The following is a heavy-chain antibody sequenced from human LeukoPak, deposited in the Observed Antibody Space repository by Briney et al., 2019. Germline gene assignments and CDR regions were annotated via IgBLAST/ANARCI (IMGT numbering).Heavy chain of an antibody. CDR1: GGTFTSYA. CDR2: IITIFGTA. V-gene: IGHV1-69*05. Sequence: SVKVSCKDSGGTFTSYAISWVRQAPGQGGEWKGGIITIFGTANYAQKFQGRVTITTDESTSTAYMELSSLRSEDTAVYYCARGEVDYYDSSGYLPLYWFDYWAREPWSPSPQ. J-gene: IGHJ4*02. CDR3: ARGEVDYYDSSGYLPLYWFDY. D-gene: IGHD3-22*01.